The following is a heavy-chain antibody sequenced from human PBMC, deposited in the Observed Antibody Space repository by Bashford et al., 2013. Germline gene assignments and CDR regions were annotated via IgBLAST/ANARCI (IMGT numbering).Heavy chain of an antibody. V-gene: IGHV4-59*01. CDR2: HYSGST. CDR1: GGSISSYY. CDR3: ARGVRGPHCRGFGMDV. J-gene: IGHJ6*02. D-gene: IGHD3-10*01. Sequence: SETLSLTCTVSGGSISSYYWSWIRQPPEGTGVDWVYHYSGSTNYNPSLKSRVTISVDTSKNQLSLKVSSVTAADTAVYYCARGVRGPHCRGFGMDVWAKGPRSPSP.